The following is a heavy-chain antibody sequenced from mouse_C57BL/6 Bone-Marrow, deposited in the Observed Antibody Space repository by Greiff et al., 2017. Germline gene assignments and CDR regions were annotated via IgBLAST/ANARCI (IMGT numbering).Heavy chain of an antibody. CDR1: GYTFTSYW. CDR3: ARGDSSGPYYYAMDY. V-gene: IGHV1-69*01. D-gene: IGHD3-2*02. J-gene: IGHJ4*01. CDR2: IDPSDSYT. Sequence: QVQLQQPGAELVMPGASVKLSCKASGYTFTSYWMHWVKQRPGQGLEWIGEIDPSDSYTNYNQKFKGKSTLTVDKSSSTAYMQLSSLTSEDSAVYYCARGDSSGPYYYAMDYWGQGTSVTVSS.